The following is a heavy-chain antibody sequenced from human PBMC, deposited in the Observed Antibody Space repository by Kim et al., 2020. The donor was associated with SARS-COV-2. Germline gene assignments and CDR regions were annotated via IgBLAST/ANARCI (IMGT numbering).Heavy chain of an antibody. CDR1: GGTFSSYA. CDR2: IIPIFGTA. V-gene: IGHV1-69*13. Sequence: SVKVSCKASGGTFSSYAISWVRQAPGQGLEWMGGIIPIFGTANYAQKFQGRVTITADESTSTAYMELSSLRSEDTAVYYCARVKESSSSTLEYYYGMDVWGQGTTVTVSS. CDR3: ARVKESSSSTLEYYYGMDV. D-gene: IGHD6-6*01. J-gene: IGHJ6*02.